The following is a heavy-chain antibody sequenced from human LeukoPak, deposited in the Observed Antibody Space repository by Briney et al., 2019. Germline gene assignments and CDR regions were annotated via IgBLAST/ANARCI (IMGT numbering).Heavy chain of an antibody. CDR1: GFTFSNYW. CDR2: IKQDGSEK. Sequence: PGGSLRLSCAASGFTFSNYWMSWVRQAPGKGLEWVANIKQDGSEKYYADSVKGRFTISRDNAKNSLYLHMNSLRAEDTAVYYCAREGSSSWRGWYMDVWGKGTTVTISS. J-gene: IGHJ6*03. D-gene: IGHD6-13*01. CDR3: AREGSSSWRGWYMDV. V-gene: IGHV3-7*01.